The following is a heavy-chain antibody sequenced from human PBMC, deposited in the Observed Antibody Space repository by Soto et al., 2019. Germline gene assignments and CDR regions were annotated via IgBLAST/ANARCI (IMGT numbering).Heavy chain of an antibody. CDR2: ISSSGNTI. Sequence: QVQLVESGGGLVKPGGSLRLSCAASGFTFSDYYMSWIRQAPGKGLEWVSYISSSGNTIYYADSAKGRFTISRDNAKNSLYLQMNSLRAEDTAVYYCARVANHPYYDFWSGYFDYWGQGTLVTVSS. V-gene: IGHV3-11*01. D-gene: IGHD3-3*01. J-gene: IGHJ4*02. CDR3: ARVANHPYYDFWSGYFDY. CDR1: GFTFSDYY.